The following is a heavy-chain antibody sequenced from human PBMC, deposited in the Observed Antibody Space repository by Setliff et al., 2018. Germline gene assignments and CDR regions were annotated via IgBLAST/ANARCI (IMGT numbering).Heavy chain of an antibody. J-gene: IGHJ3*02. CDR2: MYISGIT. V-gene: IGHV4-4*08. CDR3: AKIKAGGGSFDI. D-gene: IGHD3-16*01. Sequence: SSETLSLTCTVSGGSISSYYWSWMRQPPGEGLEWIGYMYISGITNSNPSLKSRVTMSLDTSRNQFSLKLSSVTAADTAVYYCAKIKAGGGSFDIWGQGTMVTVSS. CDR1: GGSISSYY.